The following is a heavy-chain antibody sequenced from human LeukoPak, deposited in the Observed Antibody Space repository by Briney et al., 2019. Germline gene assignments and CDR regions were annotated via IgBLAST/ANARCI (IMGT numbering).Heavy chain of an antibody. V-gene: IGHV4-38-2*02. Sequence: SSETLSLTCTVSGYSISSGYYLGWIRQPPGKGLEWIGSICPSGSTYYNPSLKSRVTISLDTSQNQFSLRLSSVTAADTAVYYCARSKYQLLSEGDYWGQGTLVTVSS. J-gene: IGHJ4*02. D-gene: IGHD2-2*01. CDR3: ARSKYQLLSEGDY. CDR1: GYSISSGYY. CDR2: ICPSGST.